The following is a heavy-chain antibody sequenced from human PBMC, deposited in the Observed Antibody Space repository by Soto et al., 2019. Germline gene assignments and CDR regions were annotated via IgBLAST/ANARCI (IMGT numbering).Heavy chain of an antibody. Sequence: GGSLRLSCTASGFTFGDYAMSWFRQAPGKGLEWVGCIRSKAYGGTTEYAASVKGRFTISRDDSKSIAYLQMNSLKTEDTAVYYCTKYCSSTSCYTLANRFDPWGQGTLVTSPQ. CDR1: GFTFGDYA. J-gene: IGHJ5*02. CDR2: IRSKAYGGTT. D-gene: IGHD2-2*02. CDR3: TKYCSSTSCYTLANRFDP. V-gene: IGHV3-49*03.